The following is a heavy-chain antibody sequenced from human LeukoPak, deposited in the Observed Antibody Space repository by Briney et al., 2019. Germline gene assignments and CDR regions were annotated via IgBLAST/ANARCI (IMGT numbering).Heavy chain of an antibody. Sequence: PSETLSLTCTVSGGSISSSSYYWGWIRPPPGKGLEWIGSIHYSGSTNCNPSLKSRVTISVDTSKNQFSLKLSSVTAADTAVYYCARGYCSGGSCYSYYYYNYMDVWGKGTTVTVSS. CDR1: GGSISSSSYY. CDR3: ARGYCSGGSCYSYYYYNYMDV. J-gene: IGHJ6*03. CDR2: IHYSGST. V-gene: IGHV4-39*07. D-gene: IGHD2-15*01.